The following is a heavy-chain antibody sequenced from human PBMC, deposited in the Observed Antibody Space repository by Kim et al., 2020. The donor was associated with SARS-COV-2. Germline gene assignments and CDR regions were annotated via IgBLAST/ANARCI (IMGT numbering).Heavy chain of an antibody. Sequence: ASVTGRFTISRDNAKNSLYLKMNSLRAEDTAVYYCARSRPRLGRSTCFDYWGQGTLVTVSS. J-gene: IGHJ4*02. V-gene: IGHV3-48*03. D-gene: IGHD6-13*01. CDR3: ARSRPRLGRSTCFDY.